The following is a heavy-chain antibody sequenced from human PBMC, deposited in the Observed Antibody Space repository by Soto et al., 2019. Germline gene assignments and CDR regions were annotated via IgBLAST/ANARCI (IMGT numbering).Heavy chain of an antibody. Sequence: SETLSLTCRVSGGSISNDYWTWIRQPPGKGLEWIGYIYKGGSINYNPSLKSRVTISVDTSNNQFSLKLSSVTAADTAVYYCARRYGDCFDYWGQGTLVTVSS. D-gene: IGHD4-17*01. CDR2: IYKGGSI. V-gene: IGHV4-4*09. CDR1: GGSISNDY. CDR3: ARRYGDCFDY. J-gene: IGHJ4*02.